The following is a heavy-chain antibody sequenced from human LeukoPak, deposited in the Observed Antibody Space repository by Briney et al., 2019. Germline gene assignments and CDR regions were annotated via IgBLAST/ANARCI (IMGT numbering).Heavy chain of an antibody. CDR3: ARHRFSGPTIFRANNWFDP. D-gene: IGHD3-3*01. Sequence: SETLSLTCTVSGGSISSISYYWGWIRQPPGKGLEWIGSMYHNGSTYYNPSLKSRVTISVDTSKNQFSLKLSSVTAADTAVYYCARHRFSGPTIFRANNWFDPWGQGTLVTVSS. V-gene: IGHV4-39*01. CDR2: MYHNGST. J-gene: IGHJ5*02. CDR1: GGSISSISYY.